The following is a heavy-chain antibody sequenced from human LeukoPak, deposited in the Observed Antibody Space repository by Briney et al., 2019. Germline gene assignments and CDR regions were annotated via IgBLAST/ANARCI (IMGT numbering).Heavy chain of an antibody. CDR3: ARGITVTTTSDHLDF. V-gene: IGHV4-59*01. CDR1: GDSISGYY. Sequence: SETLSLTCTVSGDSISGYYWKWIRQPPGKGLEWIGHVFYTGTTKYHPSLKSRIAISVDTSSNQFSLKLRSVTTADTAVYYCARGITVTTTSDHLDFWGQGILVTVPS. J-gene: IGHJ4*02. D-gene: IGHD4-17*01. CDR2: VFYTGTT.